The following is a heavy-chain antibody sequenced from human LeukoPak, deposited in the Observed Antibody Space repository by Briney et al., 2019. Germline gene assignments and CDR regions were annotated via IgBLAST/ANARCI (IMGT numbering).Heavy chain of an antibody. J-gene: IGHJ6*03. CDR2: IKQDGSEK. CDR3: ARRATIYFHYYYYYYMDV. V-gene: IGHV3-7*01. Sequence: PGGSLRLSCAASGFTFSSYWMSWVRQAPGKGLEWVANIKQDGSEKYYVDSVKGRFTISRDNAKNSLYLQMNSLRAEDTAVYYCARRATIYFHYYYYYYMDVWGKGTTVTVSS. CDR1: GFTFSSYW. D-gene: IGHD5-12*01.